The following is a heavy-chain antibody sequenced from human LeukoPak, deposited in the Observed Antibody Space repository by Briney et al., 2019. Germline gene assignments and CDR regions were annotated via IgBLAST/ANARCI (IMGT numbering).Heavy chain of an antibody. V-gene: IGHV3-11*04. Sequence: SGGSLRLSCAASGFTFSTYYMSWVRQAPGKGLEWVSYISSSGSTIYYADSVKGRFTISRDNAKNSLYLQMNSLRAEDTAVYYCARSSRLTFDYWGQGTLVTASS. J-gene: IGHJ4*02. CDR3: ARSSRLTFDY. D-gene: IGHD6-6*01. CDR1: GFTFSTYY. CDR2: ISSSGSTI.